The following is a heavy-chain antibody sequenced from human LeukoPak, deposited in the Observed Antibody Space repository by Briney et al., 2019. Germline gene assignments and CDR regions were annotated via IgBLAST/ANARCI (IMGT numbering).Heavy chain of an antibody. Sequence: SETLSLTCTVSGGSISSSSYYWGWIRQPPGKGLEWIGSLYYSGSTYYNPSLKSRVTISVDTSKNQFSLKLSSVTAADTAVYYCARVATRGAFDIWGQGTMVTVSS. J-gene: IGHJ3*02. CDR2: LYYSGST. CDR1: GGSISSSSYY. CDR3: ARVATRGAFDI. D-gene: IGHD2-15*01. V-gene: IGHV4-39*07.